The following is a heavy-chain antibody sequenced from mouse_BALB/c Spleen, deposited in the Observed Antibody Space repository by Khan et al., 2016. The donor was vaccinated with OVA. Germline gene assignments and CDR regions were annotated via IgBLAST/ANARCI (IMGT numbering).Heavy chain of an antibody. V-gene: IGHV1S137*01. D-gene: IGHD2-3*01. CDR3: ARPAYDGYYDY. CDR2: ISTYSGNT. CDR1: GYTFTDYA. Sequence: QVQLQQSGPELVRPGVSVKISCKGSGYTFTDYAMHWVKQSHAKSLEWIGLISTYSGNTNYNQKFKGKAKMTGDKSSSKAYMEIARFTSEYSAIYYCARPAYDGYYDYWGQGTTLTVSS. J-gene: IGHJ2*01.